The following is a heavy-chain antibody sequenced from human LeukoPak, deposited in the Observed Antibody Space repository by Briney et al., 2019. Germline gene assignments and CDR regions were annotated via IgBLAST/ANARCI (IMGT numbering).Heavy chain of an antibody. V-gene: IGHV1-18*01. D-gene: IGHD2-15*01. Sequence: ASVTVSCKASGYTFTSYGISWVRQAPGQGLEWMGWISAYNGNTNYAQKLQGRATMTTDTSTSTAYMELRSLRSDDTAVYYCARASLVVVAALIDYWGQGTLVTVSS. CDR3: ARASLVVVAALIDY. J-gene: IGHJ4*02. CDR1: GYTFTSYG. CDR2: ISAYNGNT.